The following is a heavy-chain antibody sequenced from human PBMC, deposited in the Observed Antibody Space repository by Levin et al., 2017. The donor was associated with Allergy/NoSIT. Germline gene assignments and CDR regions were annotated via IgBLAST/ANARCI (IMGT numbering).Heavy chain of an antibody. CDR3: ASETGYCSGGSCDLAGMDV. CDR1: GYTFTGYY. J-gene: IGHJ6*02. V-gene: IGHV1-2*02. Sequence: PGGSLRLSCKASGYTFTGYYMHWVRQAPGQGLEWMGWINPNSGGTNYAQKFQGRVTMTRDTSISTAYMELSRLRSDDTAVYYCASETGYCSGGSCDLAGMDVWGQGTTVTVSS. D-gene: IGHD2-15*01. CDR2: INPNSGGT.